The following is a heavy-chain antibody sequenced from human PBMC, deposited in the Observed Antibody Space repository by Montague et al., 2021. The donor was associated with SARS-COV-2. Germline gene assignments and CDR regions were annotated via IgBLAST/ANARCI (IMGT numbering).Heavy chain of an antibody. J-gene: IGHJ4*02. CDR2: IYYSGST. D-gene: IGHD2-8*01. CDR1: GGSIRSSSYY. Sequence: SETLSLTCTVSGGSIRSSSYYWGWIRQPPGKGLEWIGNIYYSGSTYYNPSLKSRVTISVDTSKDQFSLNLNSVTVADTAVYFCARQLPSYCATNKCYPYYFDGWGQGALVTVSS. CDR3: ARQLPSYCATNKCYPYYFDG. V-gene: IGHV4-39*01.